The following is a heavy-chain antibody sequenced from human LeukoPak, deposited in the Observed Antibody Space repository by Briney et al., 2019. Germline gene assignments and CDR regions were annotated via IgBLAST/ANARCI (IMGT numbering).Heavy chain of an antibody. V-gene: IGHV3-30-3*01. Sequence: GGSLRPSCAASGFTFSSYAMHWVRQAPGKGLEWVAVISYDGSNKYYADSVKGRFTISRDNSKNTLYLQMNSLRAEDTAVYYCASPPDYYDSIPPFQHWGQGTLVTVSS. CDR3: ASPPDYYDSIPPFQH. D-gene: IGHD3-22*01. CDR2: ISYDGSNK. J-gene: IGHJ1*01. CDR1: GFTFSSYA.